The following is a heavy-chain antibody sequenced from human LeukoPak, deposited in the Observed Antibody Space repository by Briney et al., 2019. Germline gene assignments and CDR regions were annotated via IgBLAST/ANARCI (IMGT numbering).Heavy chain of an antibody. J-gene: IGHJ4*02. CDR3: TTLLLWFGGLFPLRDY. Sequence: GGSLRLSCAASGFTFSNAWMSWVRQAPGKGLEWVGRIKSKTDGGTTDYAAPVKGRFTISRDDSKNTLYLQMNSLKTEDTAVYYCTTLLLWFGGLFPLRDYWGQGTLVTVSP. CDR2: IKSKTDGGTT. V-gene: IGHV3-15*01. CDR1: GFTFSNAW. D-gene: IGHD3-10*01.